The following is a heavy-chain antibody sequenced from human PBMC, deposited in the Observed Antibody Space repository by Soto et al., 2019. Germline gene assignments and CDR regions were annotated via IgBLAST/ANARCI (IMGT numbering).Heavy chain of an antibody. CDR2: INHSGST. CDR1: GGSFSGYY. D-gene: IGHD6-13*01. V-gene: IGHV4-34*01. CDR3: ARGAGYSSSWYRNWFDP. Sequence: PSQTLSLTCAVYGGSFSGYYWSRIRQPPGKGLEWIGEINHSGSTNYNPSLKSRVTISVDTSKNQFSLKLSSVTAADTAVYYCARGAGYSSSWYRNWFDPWGQGTLVTVSS. J-gene: IGHJ5*02.